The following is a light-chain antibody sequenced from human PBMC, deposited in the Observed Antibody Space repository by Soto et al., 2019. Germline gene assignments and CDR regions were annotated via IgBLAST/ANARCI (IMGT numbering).Light chain of an antibody. Sequence: EIVLTQFPGTLSLSPGERATLSCRTSQTVISRHLAWYQQRPGQAPRLLIYGASSRATGIPERFSGSGSGTDFTLTISSLEPDDFAVYFCQQYHISRTFGQGTKVDIK. V-gene: IGKV3-20*01. J-gene: IGKJ1*01. CDR2: GAS. CDR1: QTVISRH. CDR3: QQYHISRT.